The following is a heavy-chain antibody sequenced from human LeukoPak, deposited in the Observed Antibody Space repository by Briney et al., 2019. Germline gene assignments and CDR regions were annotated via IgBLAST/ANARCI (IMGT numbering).Heavy chain of an antibody. V-gene: IGHV4-38-2*02. J-gene: IGHJ4*02. CDR3: ARKGIYYYDSSGYRIFDY. CDR1: GYSISSGYY. CDR2: IYHSGST. D-gene: IGHD3-22*01. Sequence: TSETLSLTCTVSGYSISSGYYWGWIRHPPGKGLEWIGSIYHSGSTYYNPSLKSRVTISVDTSKNQFSLKLSSVTAADTAVYYCARKGIYYYDSSGYRIFDYWGQGTLVTVSS.